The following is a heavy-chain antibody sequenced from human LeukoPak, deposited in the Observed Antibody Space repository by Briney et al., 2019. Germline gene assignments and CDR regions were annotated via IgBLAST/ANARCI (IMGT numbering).Heavy chain of an antibody. D-gene: IGHD3-3*01. CDR2: ISAYNGNT. J-gene: IGHJ5*02. CDR3: ARDRTYYDFWSGYYSVNWFGP. CDR1: GYTFTSYG. Sequence: GASVKVSCKASGYTFTSYGISWVRQAPGQGLEWMGWISAYNGNTNYAQKLQGRVTMTTDTSTSTAYMELRSLRSDDTAVYYCARDRTYYDFWSGYYSVNWFGPWGQGTLVTVSS. V-gene: IGHV1-18*01.